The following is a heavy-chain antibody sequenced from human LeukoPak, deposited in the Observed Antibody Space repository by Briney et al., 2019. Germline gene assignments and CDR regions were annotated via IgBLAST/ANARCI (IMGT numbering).Heavy chain of an antibody. CDR3: ARVGRDDGDYSYFDY. J-gene: IGHJ4*02. CDR1: GFSFTIYW. D-gene: IGHD4-17*01. V-gene: IGHV3-7*05. Sequence: PGGSLRLSCGASGFSFTIYWMSWVRQTPGKGLEWVANINQDGSEEYYVDSVKGRFTISRDNAKTSLYLQMSSLRAEDTAVYYCARVGRDDGDYSYFDYWGQGTLVTVSS. CDR2: INQDGSEE.